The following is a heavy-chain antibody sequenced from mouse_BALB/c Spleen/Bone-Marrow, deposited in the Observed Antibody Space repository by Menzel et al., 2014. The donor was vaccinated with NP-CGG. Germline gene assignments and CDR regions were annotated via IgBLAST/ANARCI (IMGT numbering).Heavy chain of an antibody. CDR3: ARYRDDHVLMDY. CDR2: ISYSGST. CDR1: GYSITSDYA. D-gene: IGHD2-4*01. J-gene: IGHJ4*01. V-gene: IGHV3-2*02. Sequence: EVQLQQSGPGLVKPSQSLSLTCTVTGYSITSDYAWNWIRQFPGNKLEWMGYISYSGSTSYNPSLKSRISITRDTSKNQFFLQLNSVTTEDTATYYCARYRDDHVLMDYWGQGTSVTVSS.